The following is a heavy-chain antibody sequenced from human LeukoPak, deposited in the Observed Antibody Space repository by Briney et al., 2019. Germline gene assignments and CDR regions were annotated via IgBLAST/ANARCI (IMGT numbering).Heavy chain of an antibody. CDR3: TKFHGTWYGEI. Sequence: GGSLQISCQGSGSHFVTDWIVGVRQLPGKGLEFIGIISPGDSHTRYSPSFQGQVTISADTSISTAYLHWSSLQASDTAMYYCTKFHGTWYGEIWGQGTLVTVSS. CDR2: ISPGDSHT. CDR1: GSHFVTDW. J-gene: IGHJ4*02. V-gene: IGHV5-51*01. D-gene: IGHD6-13*01.